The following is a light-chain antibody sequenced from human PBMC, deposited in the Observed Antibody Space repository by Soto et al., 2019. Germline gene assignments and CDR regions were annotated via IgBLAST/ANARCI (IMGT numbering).Light chain of an antibody. CDR1: SSDIGGYDS. CDR3: SSYTDRNNLV. J-gene: IGLJ1*01. V-gene: IGLV2-8*01. CDR2: DVS. Sequence: QSALTQSPSASGSPGPSVTISCTGTSSDIGGYDSVSWYQQHPGKAPKVMIYDVSRRPSGVPDRFSGCKSGNTASLTVSALQAEDEADYYCSSYTDRNNLVFGTGTKV.